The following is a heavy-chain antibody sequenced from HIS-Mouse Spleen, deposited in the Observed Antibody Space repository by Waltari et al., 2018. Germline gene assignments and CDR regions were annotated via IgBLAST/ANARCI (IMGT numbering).Heavy chain of an antibody. Sequence: QVQLVESGGGVVQPGRSLRLSCAASGFTFSSYCMHRVRQAPGKGLEWVAVIWYDGSNKYYADSVKGRFTISRDNSKNTLYLQMNSLRAEDTAVYYCAKGGLMVYAIGDYWGQGTLVTVSS. D-gene: IGHD2-8*01. J-gene: IGHJ4*02. V-gene: IGHV3-33*06. CDR1: GFTFSSYC. CDR2: IWYDGSNK. CDR3: AKGGLMVYAIGDY.